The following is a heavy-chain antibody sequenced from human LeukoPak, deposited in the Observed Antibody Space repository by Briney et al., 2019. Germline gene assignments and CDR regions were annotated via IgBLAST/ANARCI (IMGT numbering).Heavy chain of an antibody. V-gene: IGHV4-39*01. CDR1: GGSISSSSYY. D-gene: IGHD5-24*01. J-gene: IGHJ4*02. Sequence: PSETLSLTCTVSGGSISSSSYYWGWIRQPPGKGLEWIGSIYYSGSTYYNPSLKSRVTISVDSSKNQFSLKLSSVTAADAAVYYCAINSVEMATIIVGHYFDYWGQGTLVTVSS. CDR3: AINSVEMATIIVGHYFDY. CDR2: IYYSGST.